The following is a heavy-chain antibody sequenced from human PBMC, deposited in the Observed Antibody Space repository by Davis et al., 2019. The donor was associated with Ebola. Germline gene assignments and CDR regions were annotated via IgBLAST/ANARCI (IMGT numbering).Heavy chain of an antibody. Sequence: GESLKISCAASGFTFTRYSMNWVRQAPGKGLEWVSYIGPSSSTIYYADSVKGRFTISRDNAKNSLYLQMNSLRNEDTAVDYCARGGGGGLLDDYWGQGTLVTVSS. CDR3: ARGGGGGLLDDY. CDR1: GFTFTRYS. V-gene: IGHV3-48*02. J-gene: IGHJ4*02. D-gene: IGHD3-16*01. CDR2: IGPSSSTI.